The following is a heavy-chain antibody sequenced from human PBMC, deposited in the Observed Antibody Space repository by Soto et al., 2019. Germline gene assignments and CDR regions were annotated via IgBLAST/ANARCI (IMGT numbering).Heavy chain of an antibody. CDR3: ARDGEIAAALFDY. V-gene: IGHV1-3*01. CDR2: INAGNGNT. J-gene: IGHJ4*02. Sequence: ASVKVSCKASGYTFTSYARHWVRQAPGQRLEWMGWINAGNGNTKYSQKFQGRVTITRDTSASTAYMELSSLRSEDTAVYYCARDGEIAAALFDYWGQGTLVTVS. CDR1: GYTFTSYA. D-gene: IGHD6-13*01.